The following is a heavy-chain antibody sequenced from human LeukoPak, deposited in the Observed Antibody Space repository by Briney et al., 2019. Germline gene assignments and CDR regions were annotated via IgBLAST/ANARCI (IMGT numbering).Heavy chain of an antibody. CDR2: IYTSGST. V-gene: IGHV4-4*07. CDR3: ARDFEH. Sequence: SETLSLTCTVSGGSFSSYYWNWIRQSAGKGLEWMGRIYTSGSTNYNPSLKSRVTISVDTSKNQFSLKLRSVTAADTAVYYCARDFEHWGQGTLVTVSS. CDR1: GGSFSSYY. J-gene: IGHJ5*02.